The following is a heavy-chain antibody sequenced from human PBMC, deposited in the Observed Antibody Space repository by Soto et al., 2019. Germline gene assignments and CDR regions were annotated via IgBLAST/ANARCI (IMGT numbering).Heavy chain of an antibody. Sequence: EVQLVESGGGLVQPGGSLRLSCAASGFTFSSYTMNWVRQAPGKGLEWVSYISSSSNTIYYADSVKGRLTISRDNAKNSLYLQMNSLRAEDAAVYYWARERKSSSWLTGYNDYWGQGTLVTVSS. V-gene: IGHV3-48*01. CDR2: ISSSSNTI. CDR3: ARERKSSSWLTGYNDY. CDR1: GFTFSSYT. D-gene: IGHD6-13*01. J-gene: IGHJ4*02.